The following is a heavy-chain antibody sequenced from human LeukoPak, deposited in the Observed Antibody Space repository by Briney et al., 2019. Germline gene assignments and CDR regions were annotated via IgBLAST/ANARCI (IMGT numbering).Heavy chain of an antibody. Sequence: PSETLSLTCTVSGGSISSYYWSWIRQPAGKGLEWIGRIYTSGSTNYNPSLKSRVTMSVDTSKNQFSLKLSSVTAADTAVYYCAREYRSGSYYTYYFDYWGQGTLVTVSS. CDR3: AREYRSGSYYTYYFDY. J-gene: IGHJ4*02. CDR2: IYTSGST. V-gene: IGHV4-4*07. D-gene: IGHD3-10*01. CDR1: GGSISSYY.